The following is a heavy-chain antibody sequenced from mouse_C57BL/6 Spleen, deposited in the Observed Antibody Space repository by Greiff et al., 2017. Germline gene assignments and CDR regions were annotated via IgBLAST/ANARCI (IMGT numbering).Heavy chain of an antibody. CDR3: ARRGVYYGSSYRGYFDV. CDR1: GYTFTTYP. CDR2: FHPYNDDT. V-gene: IGHV1-47*01. Sequence: VQVVESGAELVKPGASVKMSCKASGYTFTTYPIEWMKQNHGKSLEWIGNFHPYNDDTKYNEKFKGKATLTVEKSSSTVYLELSRLTSDDSAVYYCARRGVYYGSSYRGYFDVWGTGTTVTVSS. D-gene: IGHD1-1*01. J-gene: IGHJ1*03.